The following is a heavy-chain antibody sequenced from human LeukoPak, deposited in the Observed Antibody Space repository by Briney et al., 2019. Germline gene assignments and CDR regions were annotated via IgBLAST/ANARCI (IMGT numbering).Heavy chain of an antibody. J-gene: IGHJ4*02. V-gene: IGHV4-59*08. Sequence: SETLSLTCTVSGGSISSYYWSWIRQPPGKGLEWIGHIYYSGSTNYNPSLKSRVTISVDTSKNQFSLKLSSVTAADTAVYYCARGVQLDHFDCWGQGTLVTVSS. CDR1: GGSISSYY. CDR2: IYYSGST. CDR3: ARGVQLDHFDC. D-gene: IGHD1-1*01.